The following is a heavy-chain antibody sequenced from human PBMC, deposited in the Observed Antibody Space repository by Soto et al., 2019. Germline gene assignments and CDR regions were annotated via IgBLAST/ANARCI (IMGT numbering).Heavy chain of an antibody. CDR2: ISGSCDTT. D-gene: IGHD1-1*01. V-gene: IGHV3-23*01. J-gene: IGHJ4*02. Sequence: VVSLILSCAASGFTFSTGSITWVRQAPVKGLEWVSTISGSCDTTYYADSVKFRFTISRDNSKSTLYLQMNSLRVEDTAVYYCAGINLWQYFDYWGQGPLV. CDR1: GFTFSTGS. CDR3: AGINLWQYFDY.